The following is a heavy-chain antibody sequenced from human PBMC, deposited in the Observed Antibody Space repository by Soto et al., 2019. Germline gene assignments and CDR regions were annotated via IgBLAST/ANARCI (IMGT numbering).Heavy chain of an antibody. V-gene: IGHV3-74*01. CDR1: GFTFSSYW. Sequence: EVQLVESGGGLVQPGGSLRLSCAASGFTFSSYWMHWVRQAPGKGLVWVSRIKSDGSNINYADSVKGRFTISRDNAKNTQYLEMNSLKAEDTAIYYCARGGFSGSGSFIQGDYWGQGTLVTVSS. D-gene: IGHD3-10*01. CDR2: IKSDGSNI. J-gene: IGHJ4*02. CDR3: ARGGFSGSGSFIQGDY.